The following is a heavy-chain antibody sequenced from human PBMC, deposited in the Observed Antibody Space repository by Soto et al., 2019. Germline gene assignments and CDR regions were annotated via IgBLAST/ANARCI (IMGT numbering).Heavy chain of an antibody. J-gene: IGHJ6*02. Sequence: GGSLRLSCAASGFTFSSHGMHWVRQAPGKGLEWVAVIWFDGSNKYYADSVKGRFTISRDNSKNTLYLQMNSLRAEDTAVYYCARDRGYSGYDSPRYYYGMDVRGQGTTVTVSS. CDR1: GFTFSSHG. CDR2: IWFDGSNK. V-gene: IGHV3-33*01. CDR3: ARDRGYSGYDSPRYYYGMDV. D-gene: IGHD5-12*01.